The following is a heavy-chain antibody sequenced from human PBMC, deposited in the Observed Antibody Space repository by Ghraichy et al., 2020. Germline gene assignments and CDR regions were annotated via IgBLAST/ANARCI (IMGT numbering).Heavy chain of an antibody. D-gene: IGHD2-2*02. CDR2: ISSSSSYI. Sequence: GGSLRLSCAASGFTFSSYSMNWVRQAPGKGLEWVSSISSSSSYIYYADSVKGRFTISRDNAKNSLYLQMNSLRAEDTAVYYCARSPGEYCSSTSCYRVYAFDIWGQGTMVTVSS. V-gene: IGHV3-21*01. J-gene: IGHJ3*02. CDR1: GFTFSSYS. CDR3: ARSPGEYCSSTSCYRVYAFDI.